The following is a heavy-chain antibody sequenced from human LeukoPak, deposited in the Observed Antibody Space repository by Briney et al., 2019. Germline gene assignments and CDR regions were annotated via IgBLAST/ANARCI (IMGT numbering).Heavy chain of an antibody. D-gene: IGHD3-10*01. V-gene: IGHV4-39*07. CDR2: MSYSGRT. CDR3: ARLLYYGSGIIGSGDY. Sequence: PSETLSLTCTVSGGSISISNYYWGWIRQPPGKGLEWIGSMSYSGRTYYNPSLKTRVTVSVDTSKNQFSLKLSSVTAADTAVYYCARLLYYGSGIIGSGDYWGQGALVTVSS. CDR1: GGSISISNYY. J-gene: IGHJ4*02.